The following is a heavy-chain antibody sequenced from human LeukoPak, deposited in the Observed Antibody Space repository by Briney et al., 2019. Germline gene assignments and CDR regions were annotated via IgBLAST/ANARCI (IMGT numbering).Heavy chain of an antibody. Sequence: GGSLRLSCAASGFTFSSYAIHWVRQTPGTGLEWVSGISTSGLTTYYADSVKGRFTISRDNSKNTVYLQMHSLRDDDTAVYYCAKDYGGNSGSLRHWGQGSLVTVSS. CDR2: ISTSGLTT. CDR3: AKDYGGNSGSLRH. CDR1: GFTFSSYA. V-gene: IGHV3-23*01. J-gene: IGHJ1*01. D-gene: IGHD4-23*01.